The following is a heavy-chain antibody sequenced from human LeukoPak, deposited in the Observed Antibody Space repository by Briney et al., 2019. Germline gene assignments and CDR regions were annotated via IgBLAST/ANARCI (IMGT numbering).Heavy chain of an antibody. CDR3: ARSTGVVYYYYGMDV. CDR1: GYTFTGYY. V-gene: IGHV1-2*02. J-gene: IGHJ6*02. D-gene: IGHD1-14*01. Sequence: VASVKVSCKASGYTFTGYYMHWVRQAPGQGLEWMGWINPNSGGTNYAQKFQGRVTMTRDTSISTAYMELSRLRSDDTAVYYWARSTGVVYYYYGMDVWGQGTTVTVSS. CDR2: INPNSGGT.